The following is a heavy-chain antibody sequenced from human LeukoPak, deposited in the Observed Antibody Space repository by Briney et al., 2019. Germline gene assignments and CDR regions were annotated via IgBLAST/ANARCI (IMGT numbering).Heavy chain of an antibody. CDR1: GFTFSSYA. V-gene: IGHV3-23*01. D-gene: IGHD3-3*01. CDR2: ISGSGGRT. J-gene: IGHJ4*02. Sequence: GGSLRLSCAASGFTFSSYAMSWVRQAPGKGLEWVSGISGSGGRTYYADSVKGRFTISRDNSKNTLYLQMNSLRAEDTAVYYCAKERGDFWSGYSYYFDYWGQGTLVTVSS. CDR3: AKERGDFWSGYSYYFDY.